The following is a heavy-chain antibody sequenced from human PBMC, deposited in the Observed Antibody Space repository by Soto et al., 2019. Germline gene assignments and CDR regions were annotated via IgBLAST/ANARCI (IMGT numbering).Heavy chain of an antibody. CDR3: ARSGSLYWYFDL. V-gene: IGHV1-3*01. D-gene: IGHD1-26*01. Sequence: QVQLVQSGAEVKKPGASVKVSCKASGYTFTRVRQAPGQRLAGMGWINAGNGNTKYSQKFQGRVTITRDTSASTAYMELSSLRSEATAVYYCARSGSLYWYFDLWGRGTLVTVSS. CDR1: GYTFT. J-gene: IGHJ2*01. CDR2: INAGNGNT.